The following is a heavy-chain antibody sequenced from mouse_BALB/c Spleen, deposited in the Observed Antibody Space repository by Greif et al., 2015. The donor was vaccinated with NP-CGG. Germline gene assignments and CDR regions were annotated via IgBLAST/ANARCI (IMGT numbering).Heavy chain of an antibody. Sequence: VQLQQSGAELVRSGASVKLSCTASGFNIKDYYMHWVKQRPEQGLEWIGWIDPENGDTEYAPKFQGKATMTADTSSNTAYLQLSSLTSEDTAVYYCNAHWFYAMDYWGQGTSVTVSS. D-gene: IGHD2-2*01. CDR3: NAHWFYAMDY. CDR2: IDPENGDT. J-gene: IGHJ4*01. CDR1: GFNIKDYY. V-gene: IGHV14-4*02.